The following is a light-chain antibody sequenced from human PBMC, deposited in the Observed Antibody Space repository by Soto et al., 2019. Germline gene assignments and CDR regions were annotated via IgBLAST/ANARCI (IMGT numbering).Light chain of an antibody. V-gene: IGLV1-40*01. Sequence: QSVLTQSPSVSGAPGQRVTISCTGRGSNIGAPFDVHWYQQLPGTAPKLLIYGNNNRPSGVPDRFSGSRSGSSASLAITDLRAEDEADYYCQSYDSYLTWVFGGGTKLTVL. CDR2: GNN. CDR1: GSNIGAPFD. CDR3: QSYDSYLTWV. J-gene: IGLJ3*02.